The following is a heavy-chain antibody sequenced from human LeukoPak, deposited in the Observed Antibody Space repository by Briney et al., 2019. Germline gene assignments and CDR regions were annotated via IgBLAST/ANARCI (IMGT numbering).Heavy chain of an antibody. CDR3: ARSSGWYVGDAFDI. J-gene: IGHJ3*02. Sequence: GGSLRLSCAASGFTFSSYAMSWVRQAPGKGLEWVANIKQDGSEKYYVDSVKGRFTISRDNAKNSLYLQMNSLRAEDTAVYYCARSSGWYVGDAFDIWGQGTMVTVSS. CDR1: GFTFSSYA. V-gene: IGHV3-7*01. D-gene: IGHD6-19*01. CDR2: IKQDGSEK.